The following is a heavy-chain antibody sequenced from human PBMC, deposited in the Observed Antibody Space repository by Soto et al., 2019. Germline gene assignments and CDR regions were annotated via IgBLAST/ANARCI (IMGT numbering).Heavy chain of an antibody. CDR1: GFTFSDYY. V-gene: IGHV3-11*06. J-gene: IGHJ4*02. CDR3: ARAGYSSSPAPDY. CDR2: ISSSSSYT. D-gene: IGHD6-13*01. Sequence: QVQLVESGGGLVKPGGSLRLSCAASGFTFSDYYMSWIRQAPGKGLEWVSYISSSSSYTNYADSVKGRFTISRDNAKNSLYLQMNSLRAEDTAVYYCARAGYSSSPAPDYWGQGTLVTVSS.